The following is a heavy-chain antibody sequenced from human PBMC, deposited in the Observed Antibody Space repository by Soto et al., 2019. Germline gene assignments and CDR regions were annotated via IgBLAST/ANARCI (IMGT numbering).Heavy chain of an antibody. J-gene: IGHJ6*02. CDR1: GFTFSSYW. Sequence: EVQLVESGGGLVQPGGSLRLSCAASGFTFSSYWMSWVRQAPGKGLEWVANIKQDGSEKYYVDSVKGRFTISRDNAKNSLYLQMNSLRAEDTAVYYCAREWFRKVMSYYGMDVWGQGTTVTVSS. CDR2: IKQDGSEK. V-gene: IGHV3-7*04. CDR3: AREWFRKVMSYYGMDV. D-gene: IGHD3-10*01.